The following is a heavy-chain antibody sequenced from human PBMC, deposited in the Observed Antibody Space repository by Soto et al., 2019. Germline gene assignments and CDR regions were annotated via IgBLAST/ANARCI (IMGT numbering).Heavy chain of an antibody. CDR3: ARVYDFWSGYENDY. D-gene: IGHD3-3*01. CDR1: GYTFTSYG. Sequence: ASVKVFCKASGYTFTSYGISWVRQAPGQGLEWMGWISAYNGNTNYAQKLQGRVTMTTDTSTSTAYMELRSLRSDDTAVYYCARVYDFWSGYENDYWGQGTLVTVSS. V-gene: IGHV1-18*01. CDR2: ISAYNGNT. J-gene: IGHJ4*02.